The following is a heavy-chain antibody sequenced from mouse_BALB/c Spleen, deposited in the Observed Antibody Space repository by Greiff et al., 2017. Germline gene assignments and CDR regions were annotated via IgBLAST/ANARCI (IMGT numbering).Heavy chain of an antibody. J-gene: IGHJ2*01. CDR1: GFDFISYW. CDR2: INPDSSTI. D-gene: IGHD4-1*02. CDR3: ANWFYYFDY. V-gene: IGHV4-1*02. Sequence: VQLQQPGAGLVQPGGSLKLSCAASGFDFISYWMSWVRQAPGKGLEWIGEINPDSSTINYTPSLKDKSIISRDNAKNTLYLQMSKVRSEDTALYYCANWFYYFDYWGQGTTHTVSS.